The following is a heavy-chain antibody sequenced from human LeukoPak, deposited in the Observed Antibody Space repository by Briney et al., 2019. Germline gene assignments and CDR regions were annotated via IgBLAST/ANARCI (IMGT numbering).Heavy chain of an antibody. Sequence: PSETLSLTCTVSGGSISSSSYYWGWIRQPQGKGLEWIGSIYYSGSTYYNPSLKSRVTISVDTSKNQFSLKLSSVTAADTAVYYCARDPLWFGELPFDYWGQGTLVTVSS. CDR2: IYYSGST. D-gene: IGHD3-10*01. CDR3: ARDPLWFGELPFDY. V-gene: IGHV4-39*07. CDR1: GGSISSSSYY. J-gene: IGHJ4*02.